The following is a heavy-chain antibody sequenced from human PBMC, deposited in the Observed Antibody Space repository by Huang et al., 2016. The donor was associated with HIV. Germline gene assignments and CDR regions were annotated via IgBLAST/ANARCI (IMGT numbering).Heavy chain of an antibody. D-gene: IGHD2-8*01. CDR3: VIMDDYFDY. CDR1: GFAFSQYA. J-gene: IGHJ4*02. V-gene: IGHV3-9*01. Sequence: VQLVESGGGLVQPGWSLRLSCAASGFAFSQYAVHWVRQSAGKGLECVSGIGGNSGDIAYAASVRGRFVISRDNAKKSLYLKMNGLRLEDTALYFCVIMDDYFDYWGQGVLVGVSS. CDR2: IGGNSGDI.